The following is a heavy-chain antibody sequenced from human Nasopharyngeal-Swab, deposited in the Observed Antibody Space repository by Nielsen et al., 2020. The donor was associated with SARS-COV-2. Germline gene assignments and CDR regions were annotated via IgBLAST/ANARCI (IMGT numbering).Heavy chain of an antibody. D-gene: IGHD5-12*01. CDR2: IYSGGST. J-gene: IGHJ4*02. CDR1: GFTVSSNY. Sequence: GESLKISCAASGFTVSSNYMSWVRQAPGKGLEWVSVIYSGGSTYYADSVKGRFTISRDNSKNTLYLQMNILRAADTAVYYCAKARAYNGSYYFDYWGQGTLVTVSS. V-gene: IGHV3-53*01. CDR3: AKARAYNGSYYFDY.